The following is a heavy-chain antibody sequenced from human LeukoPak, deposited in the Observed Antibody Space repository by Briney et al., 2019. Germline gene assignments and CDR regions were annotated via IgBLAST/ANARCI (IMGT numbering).Heavy chain of an antibody. CDR3: ARVVGWFGELSSWNYYMDV. J-gene: IGHJ6*03. D-gene: IGHD3-10*01. CDR2: INDSGRT. Sequence: SETLSLTCAAYGGSFSVYYWSWIRQPPGKGLEWIGEINDSGRTNYNPSLKSRVTISVDTSKNQFSLKLSSVTAADTAVYYCARVVGWFGELSSWNYYMDVWGKGTTVTISS. V-gene: IGHV4-34*01. CDR1: GGSFSVYY.